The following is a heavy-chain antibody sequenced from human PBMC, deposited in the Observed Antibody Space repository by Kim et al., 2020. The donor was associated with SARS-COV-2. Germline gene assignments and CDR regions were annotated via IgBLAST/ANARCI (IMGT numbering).Heavy chain of an antibody. D-gene: IGHD5-18*01. Sequence: GGSLRLSCAASGFTFSSYAMSWVRQAPGKGLEWVSAITGNGGTTYYADSVKGRFTIFRDNSKDTFYLQMNSLRAEDTAVYYCAKTPGGYTYGRFYFDSWGQGPLVTVPS. J-gene: IGHJ4*02. CDR2: ITGNGGTT. CDR3: AKTPGGYTYGRFYFDS. V-gene: IGHV3-23*01. CDR1: GFTFSSYA.